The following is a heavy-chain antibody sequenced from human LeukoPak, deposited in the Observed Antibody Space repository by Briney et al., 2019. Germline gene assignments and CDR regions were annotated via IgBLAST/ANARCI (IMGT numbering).Heavy chain of an antibody. Sequence: GGSLRLSCAASGFTFSSYWMHWVRQAPGKGLVWVSRINSDGSSTSYADSVKGRFTISRDNSRDTLYLHMQTLRPEDSAVYYCARESGFMMVGEINADNWFDPWGQGTPVTVSS. J-gene: IGHJ5*02. CDR3: ARESGFMMVGEINADNWFDP. CDR2: INSDGSST. D-gene: IGHD3-3*01. V-gene: IGHV3-74*01. CDR1: GFTFSSYW.